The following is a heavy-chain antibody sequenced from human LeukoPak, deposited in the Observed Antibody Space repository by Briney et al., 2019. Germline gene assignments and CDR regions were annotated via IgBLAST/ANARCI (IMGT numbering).Heavy chain of an antibody. V-gene: IGHV1-2*02. CDR2: INPNSGGT. Sequence: GASVKVSCKASGYTFTGYYMHWVRPAPGRGLGWRGWINPNSGGTNYAQKFQGRVTMTRDTSISTAYMELSRLRSDDTAVYYCARAAVVGTILTDYWGQGTLVTVSS. CDR1: GYTFTGYY. J-gene: IGHJ4*02. CDR3: ARAAVVGTILTDY. D-gene: IGHD5-12*01.